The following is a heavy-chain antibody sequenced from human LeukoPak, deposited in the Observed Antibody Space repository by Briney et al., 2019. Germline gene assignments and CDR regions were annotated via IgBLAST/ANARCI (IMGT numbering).Heavy chain of an antibody. CDR1: GFTFSSYW. D-gene: IGHD3-9*01. V-gene: IGHV3-74*01. J-gene: IGHJ5*01. CDR2: INSDGSNI. Sequence: GGSLRLSCAASGFTFSSYWMHWVRQAPGKGLVWVSRINSDGSNIDYADSVKGRFTVSRDNAKNTMYLQMNSLRVEDTAVYYCARPPDILTGKNWFDSWGQGTLVTVSS. CDR3: ARPPDILTGKNWFDS.